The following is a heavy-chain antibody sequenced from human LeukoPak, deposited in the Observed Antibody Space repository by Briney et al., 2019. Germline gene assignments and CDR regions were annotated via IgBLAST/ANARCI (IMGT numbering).Heavy chain of an antibody. V-gene: IGHV1-8*01. Sequence: ASVKVSCKASGYTSTSYDINWVRQATGQGLEWMGWMSPSSGNTGYAQKFQGRVTMTRSTSISTAYMELSSLRSEDTAVYYCVRSPPNWGFDYWGQGTLVTVSS. D-gene: IGHD7-27*01. J-gene: IGHJ4*02. CDR1: GYTSTSYD. CDR2: MSPSSGNT. CDR3: VRSPPNWGFDY.